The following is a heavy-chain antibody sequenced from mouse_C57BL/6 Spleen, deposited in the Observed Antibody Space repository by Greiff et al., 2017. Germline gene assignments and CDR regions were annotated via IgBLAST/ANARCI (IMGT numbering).Heavy chain of an antibody. CDR1: GFTFSSYG. CDR3: ARQAAQVYFDV. CDR2: ISSGGSYT. J-gene: IGHJ2*01. V-gene: IGHV5-6*02. D-gene: IGHD3-2*02. Sequence: DVKLVESGGDLVKPGGSLKLSCAASGFTFSSYGMSWVRQTPDKRLEWVATISSGGSYTYYPDSVKGRFTISRDNAKNTLYLQLTSLKSEDTAMXYCARQAAQVYFDVWGQGTTLTVSS.